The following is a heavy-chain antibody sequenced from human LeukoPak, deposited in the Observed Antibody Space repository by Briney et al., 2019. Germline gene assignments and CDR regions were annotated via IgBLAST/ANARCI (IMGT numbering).Heavy chain of an antibody. CDR3: ARDVYCTNGVCYHP. CDR1: GFTFSDYY. D-gene: IGHD2-8*01. CDR2: ITSSGGSM. V-gene: IGHV3-11*04. Sequence: GGSLRLSCAASGFTFSDYYMTWVRQAPGKGLEWVSYITSSGGSMYYADSVKGRFTISRDNAKNSLYLQMNSLRAEDTAVYYCARDVYCTNGVCYHPWGQGTMVTVSS. J-gene: IGHJ3*01.